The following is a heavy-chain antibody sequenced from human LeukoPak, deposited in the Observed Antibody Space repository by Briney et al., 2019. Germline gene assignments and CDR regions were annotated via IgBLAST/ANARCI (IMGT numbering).Heavy chain of an antibody. CDR2: ISYDGSNK. D-gene: IGHD3-22*01. Sequence: GSLRLSCAASGFTFSSYAMHWVRQAPGKGLEWVAVISYDGSNKYYADSVKGRFTISRDNSKNTLYLQMHSLRAEDTAVYYCAKDRVYYFDSSGYSCDYWGQGSLVTVSS. V-gene: IGHV3-30-3*01. CDR1: GFTFSSYA. CDR3: AKDRVYYFDSSGYSCDY. J-gene: IGHJ4*02.